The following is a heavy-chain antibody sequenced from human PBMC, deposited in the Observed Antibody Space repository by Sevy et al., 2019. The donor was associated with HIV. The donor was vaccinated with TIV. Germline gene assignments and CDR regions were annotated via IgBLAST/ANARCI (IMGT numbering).Heavy chain of an antibody. V-gene: IGHV4-39*01. Sequence: SETLSLTCTVSGGSISSSSYYWGWIRQPPGKGREWIGNIYYSGSTFYNPSLKSRVTISVDTSKNQFSLKLSSVTAADTAVYYCARRGSSSPIDYWGQGTLVTVSS. J-gene: IGHJ4*02. CDR3: ARRGSSSPIDY. CDR1: GGSISSSSYY. CDR2: IYYSGST. D-gene: IGHD6-6*01.